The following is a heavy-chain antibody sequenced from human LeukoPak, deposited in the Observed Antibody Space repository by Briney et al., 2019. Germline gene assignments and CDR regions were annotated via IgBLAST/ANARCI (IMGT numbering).Heavy chain of an antibody. J-gene: IGHJ4*02. CDR3: AREIGTRIPFDY. V-gene: IGHV6-1*01. CDR2: TYYRSRWYN. D-gene: IGHD2-2*02. Sequence: SQTLSLTCAISGDSVSSSSAAWNWIGQSPWRGLEWLGRTYYRSRWYNDFAVSVQSRISINPDTSKNQFSLQLNAVTPDDTAVYYCAREIGTRIPFDYWGQGILVTVSS. CDR1: GDSVSSSSAA.